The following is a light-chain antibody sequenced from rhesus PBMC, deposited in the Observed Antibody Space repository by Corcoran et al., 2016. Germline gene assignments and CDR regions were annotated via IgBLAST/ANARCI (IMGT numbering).Light chain of an antibody. J-gene: IGKJ2*01. V-gene: IGKV1-94*01. CDR2: AAS. CDR3: QQDYTAPSS. Sequence: DIQMTQSPSSLSASAGDRVTVTCRPSQAINREVSWYQQKPGKAPTLLVYAASNLQTGVSSRFSGSGSGPDFTLTISSLQPEDVATYYCQQDYTAPSSFGQGTKVDIK. CDR1: QAINRE.